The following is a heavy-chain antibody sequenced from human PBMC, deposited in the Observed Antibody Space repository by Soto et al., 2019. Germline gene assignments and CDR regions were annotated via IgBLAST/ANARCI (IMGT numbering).Heavy chain of an antibody. V-gene: IGHV3-30*18. D-gene: IGHD4-17*01. CDR1: GFSISSND. CDR3: VKMAVTTAPPGF. J-gene: IGHJ4*02. Sequence: QVQQVESGGGVLQPGRSMRLSCAASGFSISSNDMHWHRQAPGKGLEWVALISYDGSYEYYADCVKGRFTISRDNSKNTFYLQMIGLRAEDTAVYYGVKMAVTTAPPGFWGQGVLVTVSS. CDR2: ISYDGSYE.